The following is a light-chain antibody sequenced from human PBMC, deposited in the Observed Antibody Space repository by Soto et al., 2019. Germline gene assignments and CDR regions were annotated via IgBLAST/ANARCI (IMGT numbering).Light chain of an antibody. J-gene: IGLJ3*02. Sequence: QSVLTQPPSASGTPGQTVTISCSGSDSNIGSRPVNWYQQRPGTAAKLLIQANNQRPSGVTDRCSGFKSGTSASLAISWLHYEDEADYYCSAWDVSLDGRVFGGGTKLTVL. CDR2: ANN. V-gene: IGLV1-44*01. CDR1: DSNIGSRP. CDR3: SAWDVSLDGRV.